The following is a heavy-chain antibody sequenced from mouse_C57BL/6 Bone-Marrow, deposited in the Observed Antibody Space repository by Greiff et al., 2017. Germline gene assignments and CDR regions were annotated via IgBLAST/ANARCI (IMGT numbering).Heavy chain of an antibody. CDR3: ARGYYSNYFDY. V-gene: IGHV1-54*01. J-gene: IGHJ2*01. CDR2: INPGSGGT. CDR1: GYAFTNYL. Sequence: QVQLQQSGAELVRPGTSVKVSCKASGYAFTNYLIEWVKQRPGQGLEWIGVINPGSGGTNYNEKFKGKATLTADKSSSTAYMQLSSLTSEDSAIYCCARGYYSNYFDYWGQGTTLTVSS. D-gene: IGHD2-5*01.